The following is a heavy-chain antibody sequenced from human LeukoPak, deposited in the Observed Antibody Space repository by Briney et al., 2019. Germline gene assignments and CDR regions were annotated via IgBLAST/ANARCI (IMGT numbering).Heavy chain of an antibody. CDR1: GITFSNYA. D-gene: IGHD5-18*01. Sequence: GGSLRLSCVASGITFSNYAVSWVRQAPEKGLDWVSVISGSAHKIRYADSVKGRFTISRDNSENIVYLQMNNLRAEDTAVYYCAGRVTGYSSGYVYWGQGTLVTVSS. CDR2: ISGSAHKI. V-gene: IGHV3-23*01. J-gene: IGHJ4*02. CDR3: AGRVTGYSSGYVY.